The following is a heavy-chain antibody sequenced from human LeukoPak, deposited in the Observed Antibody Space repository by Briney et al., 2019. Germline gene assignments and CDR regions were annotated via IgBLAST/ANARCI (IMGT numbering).Heavy chain of an antibody. J-gene: IGHJ5*02. CDR1: GGTFSSYA. Sequence: GASVKVSCKASGGTFSSYAISWVRQAPGQGLEWMGGIIPIFGTANYAQKFQGRVTITADESTSTAYMELSSLRSEDTAVYYCARGGDRYDFGSGYNNWFAPWGQGPLVTVSS. CDR2: IIPIFGTA. CDR3: ARGGDRYDFGSGYNNWFAP. D-gene: IGHD3-3*01. V-gene: IGHV1-69*13.